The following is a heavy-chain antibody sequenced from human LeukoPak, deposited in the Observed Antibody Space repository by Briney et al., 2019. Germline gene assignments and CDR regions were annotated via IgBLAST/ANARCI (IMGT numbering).Heavy chain of an antibody. CDR1: GRSISSYY. Sequence: PAEPLSLTCTLSGRSISSYYWSWLRQPPGKGLEWLGYIYYSGCPNFNPPRKGPVPISVDTSKNQFSLKLSSVTAADTAVYYWARDKRRFYGIDVWGQGTTVTVSS. CDR3: ARDKRRFYGIDV. V-gene: IGHV4-59*01. CDR2: IYYSGCP. J-gene: IGHJ6*02.